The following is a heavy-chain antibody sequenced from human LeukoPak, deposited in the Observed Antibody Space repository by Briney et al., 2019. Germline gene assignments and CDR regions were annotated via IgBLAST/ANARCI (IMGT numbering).Heavy chain of an antibody. CDR2: VNHSGYT. CDR3: ARMTTGHDF. J-gene: IGHJ4*02. CDR1: GTSFSSYY. Sequence: SETLSLTCAVSGTSFSSYYWSWIRQPPGKGLEWIGEVNHSGYTNDNPSLKSRVTISVDTSKNQFSLRLRSVTAADTGVYFCARMTTGHDFWGKGTLVTVPS. V-gene: IGHV4-34*01. D-gene: IGHD4-17*01.